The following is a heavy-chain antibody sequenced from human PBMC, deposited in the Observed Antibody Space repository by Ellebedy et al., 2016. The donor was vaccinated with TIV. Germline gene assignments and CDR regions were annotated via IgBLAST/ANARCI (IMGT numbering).Heavy chain of an antibody. V-gene: IGHV3-74*01. CDR2: INSDGSST. CDR3: ATSPLSYYYYTMDV. CDR1: GFTFSSYW. J-gene: IGHJ6*02. Sequence: GESLKISCAASGFTFSSYWMHWVRQAPGKGLVWVSRINSDGSSTSYADSVKGRFTISRDNAKNSLFLQMNSLRAEDTAVYYCATSPLSYYYYTMDVWGQGTTVTVSS. D-gene: IGHD3-3*01.